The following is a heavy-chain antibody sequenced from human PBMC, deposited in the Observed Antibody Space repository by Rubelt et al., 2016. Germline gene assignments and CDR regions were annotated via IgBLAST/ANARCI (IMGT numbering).Heavy chain of an antibody. CDR2: FHPINGGT. V-gene: IGHV1-2*06. J-gene: IGHJ2*01. Sequence: QVQLVQSGAEVKKPGASVKLSCKGFTSNHIQWVRQAPGQGLEWMGRFHPINGGTHYAQKFKGRATMTMDASMGRVYLELMRLLSDDTAIYYCARSSRIVDYDCDLWGRGTPVTVSS. CDR3: ARSSRIVDYDCDL. D-gene: IGHD2-21*01. CDR1: TSNH.